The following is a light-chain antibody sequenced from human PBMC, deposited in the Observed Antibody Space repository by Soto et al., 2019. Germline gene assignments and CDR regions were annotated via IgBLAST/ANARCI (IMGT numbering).Light chain of an antibody. CDR1: QDISNY. V-gene: IGKV1-33*01. CDR3: QQYRT. CDR2: DAS. Sequence: DIQMTQSPSSLSASVGDRVTITCQASQDISNYLNWYQQKPGKAPKLLIYDASNLETGVPSRFSGSGSGTDFTPTISSLQPEDFATYYCQQYRTFGQGTKVDI. J-gene: IGKJ1*01.